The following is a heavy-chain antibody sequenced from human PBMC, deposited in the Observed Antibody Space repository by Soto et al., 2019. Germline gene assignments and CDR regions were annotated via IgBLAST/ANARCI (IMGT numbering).Heavy chain of an antibody. CDR1: GGSISTSNW. J-gene: IGHJ4*02. Sequence: QVQLQESGPGLVKPSGTLSLTCAVSGGSISTSNWWSWVRQPPGKGLEWIGEVYRTGSTNYNPSHESRLTISVDKSKNQSSLKLTSVTAADTAVYYCARARATIAAAAIFDCWGQGTLVTVSS. D-gene: IGHD6-13*01. V-gene: IGHV4-4*02. CDR3: ARARATIAAAAIFDC. CDR2: VYRTGST.